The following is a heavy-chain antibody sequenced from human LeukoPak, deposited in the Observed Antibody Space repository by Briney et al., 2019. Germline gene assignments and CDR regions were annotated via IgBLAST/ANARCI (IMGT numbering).Heavy chain of an antibody. Sequence: GGSLRLSCAASRFTFSSYGMHWVRQAPGKGLEWVAFIRYDGSNKYYADSVKGRFTISRDNSKNTLYLQMNSLRAEDTAVYYCARVGETYYYGSGGPFDYWGQGTLVTVSS. CDR1: RFTFSSYG. J-gene: IGHJ4*02. V-gene: IGHV3-30*02. CDR3: ARVGETYYYGSGGPFDY. CDR2: IRYDGSNK. D-gene: IGHD3-10*01.